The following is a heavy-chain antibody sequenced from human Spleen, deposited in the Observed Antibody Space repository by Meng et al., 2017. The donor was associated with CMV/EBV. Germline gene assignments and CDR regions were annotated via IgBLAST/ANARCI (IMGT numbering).Heavy chain of an antibody. CDR2: ISGSLHTT. CDR1: GFSFSTYA. Sequence: GESLKISCTASGFSFSTYAMSWVRQAPGKGLEWVSTISGSLHTTYYADSVRGRFTISRDNSKNTVYLQMNNLRAEDTAVYYCATVGGPGSVDFWGQGTLVTVSS. J-gene: IGHJ4*02. CDR3: ATVGGPGSVDF. D-gene: IGHD3-10*01. V-gene: IGHV3-23*01.